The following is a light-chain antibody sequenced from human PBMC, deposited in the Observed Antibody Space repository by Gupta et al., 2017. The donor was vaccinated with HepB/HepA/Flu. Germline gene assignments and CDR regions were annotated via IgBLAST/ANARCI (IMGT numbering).Light chain of an antibody. J-gene: IGLJ3*02. CDR1: SSDVGGYNY. Sequence: QSALTQPPSASGSPGQSVTISCTGTSSDVGGYNYVSWYQQHPGNAPKLMIYEVSKRPSGVPDRVSASKSDTTASLTILGLQAEDEADEYSSSYAASNKVVFGGGSKLTVL. CDR3: SSYAASNKVV. V-gene: IGLV2-8*01. CDR2: EVS.